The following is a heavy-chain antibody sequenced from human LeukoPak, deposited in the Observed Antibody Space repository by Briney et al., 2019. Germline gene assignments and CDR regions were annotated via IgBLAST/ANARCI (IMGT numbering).Heavy chain of an antibody. D-gene: IGHD2-2*03. J-gene: IGHJ6*02. CDR3: ARGHGSF. CDR1: GGSINSVTYS. V-gene: IGHV4-39*01. Sequence: SETLSLTCTVSGGSINSVTYSWGWIRHPPGKGLECIGTIYYSGNIYYNPSLKSRVTISVDTSNNQFSLKLSSVTAADTAVYYCARGHGSFWGQGTTVTVSS. CDR2: IYYSGNI.